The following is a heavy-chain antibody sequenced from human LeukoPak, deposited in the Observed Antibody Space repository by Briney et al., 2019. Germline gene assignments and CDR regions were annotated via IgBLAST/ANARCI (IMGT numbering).Heavy chain of an antibody. D-gene: IGHD3-3*01. J-gene: IGHJ4*02. CDR1: GFTFSSYS. CDR2: ISSSSYI. CDR3: ARVYYDFWSGYRQSDY. Sequence: GGSLRLSCAASGFTFSSYSMNWVRQAPGKGLEWVSSISSSSYIYYADSVKGRLTISRDNAKNSLYLQMNSLRAEDTAVYYCARVYYDFWSGYRQSDYWGQGTLVTVSS. V-gene: IGHV3-21*01.